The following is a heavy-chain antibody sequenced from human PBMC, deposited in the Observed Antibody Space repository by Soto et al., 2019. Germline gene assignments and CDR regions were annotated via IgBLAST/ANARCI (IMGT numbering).Heavy chain of an antibody. D-gene: IGHD3-22*01. CDR1: GGSVSSSTYY. CDR3: ARLGSDYDSSGYYVDY. J-gene: IGHJ4*02. CDR2: IYYSGST. Sequence: SETLSLTCTVSGGSVSSSTYYWGWIRQPPGKGLEWIGSIYYSGSTYYNPSLKSRVTISVDTSKNQFSLKLSSVTAADTAVYYCARLGSDYDSSGYYVDYWGQGTLVTVSS. V-gene: IGHV4-39*01.